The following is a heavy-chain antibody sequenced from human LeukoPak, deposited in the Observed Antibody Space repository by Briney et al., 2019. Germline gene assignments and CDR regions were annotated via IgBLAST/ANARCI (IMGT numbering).Heavy chain of an antibody. Sequence: GGSLRVSCAASGFDFSTYSIDWVRQALGKGLEWVAGISDSGGSTNYADSVKGRFTISRDNAKNTLYLQMNSLRAEDTAVYYCARRAVAGGFYGWWGQGTLVTVSS. CDR2: ISDSGGST. CDR1: GFDFSTYS. D-gene: IGHD6-19*01. V-gene: IGHV3-74*01. CDR3: ARRAVAGGFYGW. J-gene: IGHJ4*02.